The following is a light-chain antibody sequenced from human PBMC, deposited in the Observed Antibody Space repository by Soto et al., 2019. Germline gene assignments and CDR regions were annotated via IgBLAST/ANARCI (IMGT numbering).Light chain of an antibody. CDR1: QSVGSK. Sequence: EVVMTQSPATLSVSPGERATLSCRDSQSVGSKLAWYQQKPGQAPRLLIFDAFTRPTGIPARFSGSGSGTAFSHFISSLQSEDSAVYYCQQYNNWPPLTLGGVTKVEI. CDR3: QQYNNWPPLT. V-gene: IGKV3-15*01. J-gene: IGKJ4*01. CDR2: DAF.